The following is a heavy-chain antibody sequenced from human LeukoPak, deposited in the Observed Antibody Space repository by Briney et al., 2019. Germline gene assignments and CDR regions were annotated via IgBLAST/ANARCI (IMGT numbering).Heavy chain of an antibody. CDR3: ATLFHDYGDYTFDY. Sequence: KSGGSLRLSCAGSGFIFSNALMSWVRQATGKGLDWVGRIRSKTDGGTTDYAAPVKGRFTISRDDSKNTLYLRMNSLKTEDTAVYYCATLFHDYGDYTFDYWGQGTLVTVSS. CDR1: GFIFSNAL. V-gene: IGHV3-15*01. D-gene: IGHD4-17*01. CDR2: IRSKTDGGTT. J-gene: IGHJ4*02.